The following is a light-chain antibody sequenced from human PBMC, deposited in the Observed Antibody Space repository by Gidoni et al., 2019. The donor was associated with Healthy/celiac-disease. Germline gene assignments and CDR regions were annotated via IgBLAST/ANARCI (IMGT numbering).Light chain of an antibody. CDR2: GKN. V-gene: IGLV3-19*01. CDR1: RLRSYY. Sequence: SSDLTPDPAVSVALGKTVRITCQGDRLRSYYANRYQQKPGQAPVLVIYGKNNRPSGIPDRFAGYSSGNTACLTITGAQAEDEADYYCNSRDSSGNRVFGGGTKLTVL. J-gene: IGLJ2*01. CDR3: NSRDSSGNRV.